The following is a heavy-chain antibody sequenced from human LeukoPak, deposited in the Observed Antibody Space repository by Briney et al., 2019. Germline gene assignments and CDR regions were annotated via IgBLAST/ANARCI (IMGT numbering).Heavy chain of an antibody. CDR1: GGSISSGSYY. CDR3: ATFLGPTEGRTEY. V-gene: IGHV4-39*01. J-gene: IGHJ4*02. D-gene: IGHD1-26*01. Sequence: SETLSLTCTVSGGSISSGSYYWGWIRQPPGKGLEWIGTIYYSGSPYYNPSLKSRVSISVDTSKNQLSLKLSFVTAADTAVYYGATFLGPTEGRTEYWGRGTLVTVSS. CDR2: IYYSGSP.